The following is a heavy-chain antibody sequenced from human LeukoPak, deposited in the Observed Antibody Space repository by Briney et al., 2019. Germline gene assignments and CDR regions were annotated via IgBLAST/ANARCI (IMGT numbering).Heavy chain of an antibody. D-gene: IGHD3-22*01. Sequence: ASVKVSCKASGYTFTSYGISWVRQAPGQGLEWMGWINPKSGGTNYAQKFQGWVTMTRDTSISTAYMELSRLRSDDTAVYYCARGGEMYYYDSSGYSDAFDIWGQGTMVTVSS. CDR3: ARGGEMYYYDSSGYSDAFDI. V-gene: IGHV1-2*04. J-gene: IGHJ3*02. CDR1: GYTFTSYG. CDR2: INPKSGGT.